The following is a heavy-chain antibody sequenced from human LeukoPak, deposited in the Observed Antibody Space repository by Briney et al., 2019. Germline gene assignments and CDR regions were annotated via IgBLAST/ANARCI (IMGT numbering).Heavy chain of an antibody. CDR1: GFTFDDYA. CDR2: ISGSGGST. CDR3: AKKPLERRRASDSSGKYMPSV. Sequence: PGRSLRLSCAASGFTFDDYAMHWVRQAPGKGLEWVSAISGSGGSTYYADSVKGRFTISRDNSKNTLYLQMNSLRAEDTAVYYCAKKPLERRRASDSSGKYMPSVWGQGTMVTVSS. V-gene: IGHV3-23*01. J-gene: IGHJ3*01. D-gene: IGHD1-1*01.